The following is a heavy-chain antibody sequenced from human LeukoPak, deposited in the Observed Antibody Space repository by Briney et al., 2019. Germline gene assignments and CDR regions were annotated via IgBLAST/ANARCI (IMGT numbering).Heavy chain of an antibody. D-gene: IGHD6-13*01. CDR2: INQDGTEK. CDR1: GFTFSSYW. Sequence: PRGSLRLSCAASGFTFSSYWMSWVRQAPGEGLEWVAKINQDGTEKAYVDSVRGRFTISRDNAKNSLFLQMDSLGAEDTAVYYCARGPLIAAAGTWWGQGTLVTVSS. V-gene: IGHV3-7*03. CDR3: ARGPLIAAAGTW. J-gene: IGHJ4*02.